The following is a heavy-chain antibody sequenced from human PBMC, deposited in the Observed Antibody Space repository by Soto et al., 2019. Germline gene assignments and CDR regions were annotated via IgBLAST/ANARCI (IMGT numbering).Heavy chain of an antibody. CDR2: ISGSGGST. J-gene: IGHJ4*02. Sequence: GGSLRLSCAASGFTFSSYAMSWVRQAPGKGLEWVSAISGSGGSTYYADSVKGRFPLSRDNSKNKLYLQMNSLRAEDTAVYYCAKDRSPTFITMIVVVTGAGDYWGQGTLVTVSS. V-gene: IGHV3-23*01. CDR1: GFTFSSYA. CDR3: AKDRSPTFITMIVVVTGAGDY. D-gene: IGHD3-22*01.